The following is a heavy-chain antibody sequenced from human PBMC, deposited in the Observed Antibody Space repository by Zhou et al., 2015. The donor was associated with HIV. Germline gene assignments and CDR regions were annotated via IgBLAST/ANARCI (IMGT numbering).Heavy chain of an antibody. V-gene: IGHV3-33*01. CDR1: GFTFSSYG. D-gene: IGHD4-23*01. CDR2: IWFDGSKE. J-gene: IGHJ6*02. Sequence: QVQLVESGGGVVQPGRSLRLSCTASGFTFSSYGMNWVRQAPGKGLEWVAAIWFDGSKEYYADSVKGRFAISRDNSKNTLYLQMNSLRAEDTAVYYCARAFYGGNAYYYYGMDVWGQGTTVTVSS. CDR3: ARAFYGGNAYYYYGMDV.